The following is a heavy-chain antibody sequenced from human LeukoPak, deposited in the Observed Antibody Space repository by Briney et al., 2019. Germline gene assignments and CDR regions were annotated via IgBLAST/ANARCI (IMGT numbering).Heavy chain of an antibody. Sequence: GGSLRLSCAASGFTFSNYAMHWVRQAPGKGLEWVAFISYDGSNKHYADSVKGRFTISRDNSKNTLYLHMNSLRPEDTAVYYCARARFGYNRGPFDYWGQGILVTVSS. CDR2: ISYDGSNK. D-gene: IGHD5-24*01. J-gene: IGHJ4*02. CDR1: GFTFSNYA. CDR3: ARARFGYNRGPFDY. V-gene: IGHV3-30-3*01.